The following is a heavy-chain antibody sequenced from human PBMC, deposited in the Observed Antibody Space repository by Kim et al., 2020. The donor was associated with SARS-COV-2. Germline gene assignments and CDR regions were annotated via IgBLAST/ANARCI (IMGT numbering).Heavy chain of an antibody. J-gene: IGHJ6*02. CDR2: ISAYNGNT. Sequence: ASVKVSCKASGYTFTSYGISWVRQAPGQGLEWMGWISAYNGNTNYAQKLQGRVTMTTDTSTSTAYMELRSLRSDDTAVYYCARDYYDILTGWGGYYYYYGMDFWGQGTTVTVSS. V-gene: IGHV1-18*04. CDR3: ARDYYDILTGWGGYYYYYGMDF. CDR1: GYTFTSYG. D-gene: IGHD3-9*01.